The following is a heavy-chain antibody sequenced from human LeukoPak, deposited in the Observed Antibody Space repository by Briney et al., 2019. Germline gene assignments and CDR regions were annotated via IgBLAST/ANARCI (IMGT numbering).Heavy chain of an antibody. D-gene: IGHD3-10*01. CDR1: GVSISSYY. Sequence: SETLSLTCTVSGVSISSYYWSWIRQPPGKGLEWIGYIYYSGSTNYNPSLKSRVTISVDTSKNQFSLKLRSVTAADTAVYYCARGGSTSYREFLYNWFDPWGQGTLVTVSS. V-gene: IGHV4-59*01. CDR3: ARGGSTSYREFLYNWFDP. CDR2: IYYSGST. J-gene: IGHJ5*02.